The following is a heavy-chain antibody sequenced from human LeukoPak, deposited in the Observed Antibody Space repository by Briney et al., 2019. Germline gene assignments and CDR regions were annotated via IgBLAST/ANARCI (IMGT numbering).Heavy chain of an antibody. V-gene: IGHV4-61*02. Sequence: SQTLTLTCTVSGGSISSGSYYWRWIRQPAGKGLEWIGRIYTSGSTNYNPSLKSRVTITVDTSKDQFSLKLSSVTAADTAVYYCARGGDIAAAGIGFDYWGQGTLVTVSS. J-gene: IGHJ4*02. CDR1: GGSISSGSYY. D-gene: IGHD6-13*01. CDR3: ARGGDIAAAGIGFDY. CDR2: IYTSGST.